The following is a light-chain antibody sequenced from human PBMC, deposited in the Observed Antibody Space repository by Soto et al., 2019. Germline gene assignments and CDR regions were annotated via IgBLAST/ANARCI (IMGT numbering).Light chain of an antibody. CDR3: TSYTSSSAWV. CDR2: EVS. CDR1: SSDVGGYNY. Sequence: QSALTQPASVSGSPGQSITISCTGTSSDVGGYNYVSWYRQHPGNAHKLMIYEVSNRPSGVSNRFSGSKSGNTASLTISVLKAEDEADYYCTSYTSSSAWVFGGGTKVTVL. J-gene: IGLJ3*02. V-gene: IGLV2-14*01.